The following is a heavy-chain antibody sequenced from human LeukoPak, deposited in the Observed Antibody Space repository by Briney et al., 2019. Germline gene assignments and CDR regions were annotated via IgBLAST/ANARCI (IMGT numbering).Heavy chain of an antibody. CDR1: GFTFSSYW. V-gene: IGHV3-7*01. CDR2: IKQDGSDK. D-gene: IGHD2-15*01. J-gene: IGHJ6*02. CDR3: ARETGDGYCSGGSCYRNDYYYYGMDV. Sequence: GGSLRLSCAASGFTFSSYWMTWVRQAPGKGLEWVANIKQDGSDKYYVDSVKGRFTISRDNSKNTLYLQMNSLRAEDTAVYYCARETGDGYCSGGSCYRNDYYYYGMDVWGQGTTVTVSS.